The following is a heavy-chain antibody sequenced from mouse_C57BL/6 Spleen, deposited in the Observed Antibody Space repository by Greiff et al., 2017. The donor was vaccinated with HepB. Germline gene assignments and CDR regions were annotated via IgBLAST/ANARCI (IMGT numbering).Heavy chain of an antibody. CDR2: IYPGDGDT. V-gene: IGHV1-82*01. D-gene: IGHD1-3*01. CDR3: ARGSSFDY. J-gene: IGHJ2*01. Sequence: QVQLQQSGPELVKPGASVKISCKASGYAFSSSWMNWVKQRPGKGLEWSGRIYPGDGDTNYNGKFKGKATLTADKSSSTAYMQLSSLTSEDSAVYFCARGSSFDYWGQGTTLTVSS. CDR1: GYAFSSSW.